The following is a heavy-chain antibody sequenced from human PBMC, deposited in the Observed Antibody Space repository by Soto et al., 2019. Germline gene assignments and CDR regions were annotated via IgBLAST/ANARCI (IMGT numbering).Heavy chain of an antibody. V-gene: IGHV3-33*01. CDR3: ARADDSSGYYLDY. CDR1: GFTFSSYG. J-gene: IGHJ4*02. Sequence: QVQLVESGGGVVQPGRSLRLSCAASGFTFSSYGMHWVRQAPGKGLEWVAVIWYDGSNKYYADSVKGRFTISRDNSKNTLYLQMNSLRAEDTAVYYCARADDSSGYYLDYWGQGTLVTVSS. CDR2: IWYDGSNK. D-gene: IGHD3-22*01.